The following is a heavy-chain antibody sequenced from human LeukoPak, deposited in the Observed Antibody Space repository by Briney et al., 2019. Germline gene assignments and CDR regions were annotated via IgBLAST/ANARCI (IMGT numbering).Heavy chain of an antibody. J-gene: IGHJ4*02. CDR3: ARVRSHYDFWSGYYPAIFDY. D-gene: IGHD3-3*01. CDR2: INHSGST. CDR1: GGSFSGYY. V-gene: IGHV4-34*01. Sequence: SETLSLTRAVYGGSFSGYYWSWIRQPPGKGLEWIGEINHSGSTNYNPSLKSRVTISVDTSKNQFSLKLSSVTAADTAVYYCARVRSHYDFWSGYYPAIFDYWGQGTLVTVSS.